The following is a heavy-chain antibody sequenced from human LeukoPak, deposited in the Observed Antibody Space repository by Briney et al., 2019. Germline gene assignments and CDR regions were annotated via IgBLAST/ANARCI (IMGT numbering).Heavy chain of an antibody. J-gene: IGHJ4*02. CDR3: ARTVRGVVAAANNPIDY. CDR1: GYSFTSYW. Sequence: GESLKISCKGSGYSFTSYWIGWVRQMPGKGLEWMGIIYPGDSDTRYSPSFQGQVTISADKSISTAYLQWSSLKASDTAMYYCARTVRGVVAAANNPIDYWGQGTLVTVSS. V-gene: IGHV5-51*01. CDR2: IYPGDSDT. D-gene: IGHD6-13*01.